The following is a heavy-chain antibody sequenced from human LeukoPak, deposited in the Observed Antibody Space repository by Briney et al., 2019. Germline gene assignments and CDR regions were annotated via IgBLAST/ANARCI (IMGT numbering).Heavy chain of an antibody. CDR2: IYWDDDK. CDR1: GFSLCTSGVG. J-gene: IGHJ4*02. V-gene: IGHV2-5*02. D-gene: IGHD3-9*01. CDR3: ALRRSTGYLFYC. Sequence: SGPTLVHPTPTLTLTCTFSGFSLCTSGVGVGWIRQPPGKALEGRALIYWDDDKRYTPSLKSRLTITRDTTKVQVVITLTTLDPVHTATYYCALRRSTGYLFYCWGRGTLVTVSS.